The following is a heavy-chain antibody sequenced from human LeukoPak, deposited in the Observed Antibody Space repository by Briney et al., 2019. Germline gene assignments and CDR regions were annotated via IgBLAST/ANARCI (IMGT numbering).Heavy chain of an antibody. J-gene: IGHJ4*02. CDR2: ISGSGGST. CDR3: AKDPQIKRGYSKPY. CDR1: GFTFSSYS. D-gene: IGHD5-18*01. Sequence: GGSLTLSCPASGFTFSSYSMSWVRQAPGKGLEWVSAISGSGGSTYYADSVKGRFTISRDNSKNTLYLQMNSLRAEDTAVYYCAKDPQIKRGYSKPYWGQGTLVTVSS. V-gene: IGHV3-23*01.